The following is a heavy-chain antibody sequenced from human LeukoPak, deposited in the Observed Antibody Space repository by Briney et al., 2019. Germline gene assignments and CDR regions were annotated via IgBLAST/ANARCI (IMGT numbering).Heavy chain of an antibody. V-gene: IGHV3-30*18. Sequence: GGSLRLSCAASGFTFSSYGMHWVRQAPGKGLEWVAVISYDGSNKYYADSVKGRFTISRDNSKNTLYLQMNSLRAEDTAVYYCAKDHGPYGSGSYHQEGGYWGQGTLVTVSS. J-gene: IGHJ4*02. CDR3: AKDHGPYGSGSYHQEGGY. CDR1: GFTFSSYG. D-gene: IGHD3-10*01. CDR2: ISYDGSNK.